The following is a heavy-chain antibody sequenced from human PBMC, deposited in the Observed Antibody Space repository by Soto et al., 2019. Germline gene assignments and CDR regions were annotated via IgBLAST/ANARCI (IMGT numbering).Heavy chain of an antibody. CDR3: ARASATIAAAAIFDS. CDR1: GGAISSSKW. D-gene: IGHD6-13*01. J-gene: IGHJ4*02. V-gene: IGHV4-4*02. Sequence: QVQLQESGPGLVKPSGTLSLTCAVSGGAISSSKWWSWVRQPPGKGLEWIGEIYQSGSTNYTPSLESRVRMSVDKSSTQFSLKLTSVSAADAAVYYCARASATIAAAAIFDSLGQGTLGTVSS. CDR2: IYQSGST.